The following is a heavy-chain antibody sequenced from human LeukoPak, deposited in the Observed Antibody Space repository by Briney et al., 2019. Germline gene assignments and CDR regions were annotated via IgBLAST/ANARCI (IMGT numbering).Heavy chain of an antibody. V-gene: IGHV3-23*01. J-gene: IGHJ4*02. CDR2: FGTGGDDT. CDR1: GFTFSSYA. Sequence: GGSLRLSCAASGFTFSSYAMSWVRQAPGKGLEWVSTFGTGGDDTYYADSVKGRFIISRDNSKNTLYLQMNSLRAEDTAVYYCARDTAIDYWGQGTLVTVSS. CDR3: ARDTAIDY.